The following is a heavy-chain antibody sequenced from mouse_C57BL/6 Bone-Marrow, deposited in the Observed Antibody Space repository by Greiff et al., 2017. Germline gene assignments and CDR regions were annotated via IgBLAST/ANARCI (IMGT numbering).Heavy chain of an antibody. D-gene: IGHD1-1*01. CDR1: GFTFSSYA. CDR2: ISSGGDYI. J-gene: IGHJ2*01. V-gene: IGHV5-9-1*02. CDR3: TTGPYYGRF. Sequence: EVKVVESGEGLVKPGGSLKLSCAASGFTFSSYAMSWVRQTPEKRLEWVAYISSGGDYIYYADTVKGRFTISRDNARNTLYLQMSSLKSEDTAMYYCTTGPYYGRFWGQGTTLTVSS.